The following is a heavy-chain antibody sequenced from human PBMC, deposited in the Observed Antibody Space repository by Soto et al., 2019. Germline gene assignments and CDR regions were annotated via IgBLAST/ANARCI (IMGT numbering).Heavy chain of an antibody. Sequence: GGSLRLSCAASGFTFSSYAMHWVRQAPGKGLEWVAVISYDRSNKYYADSVKGRFTISRDNSKNTLYLQMNSLRAEDTAVYYCARDIVPYYFYYYGMDVWGQGTTVTVSS. D-gene: IGHD1-26*01. V-gene: IGHV3-30-3*01. J-gene: IGHJ6*02. CDR2: ISYDRSNK. CDR1: GFTFSSYA. CDR3: ARDIVPYYFYYYGMDV.